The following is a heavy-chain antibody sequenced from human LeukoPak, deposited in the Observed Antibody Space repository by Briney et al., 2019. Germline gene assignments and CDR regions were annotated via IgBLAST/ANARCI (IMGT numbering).Heavy chain of an antibody. Sequence: PSETLSLTCTVSGGSISSGSYYWSWIRQPAGKGLEWIGRIYTSGSTNYNPSLKSRVTISVDTSKNQFSLKLSSVTAADTAVYYRARVVAYNWFDPWGQGTLVTVSS. J-gene: IGHJ5*02. CDR2: IYTSGST. CDR3: ARVVAYNWFDP. V-gene: IGHV4-61*02. CDR1: GGSISSGSYY.